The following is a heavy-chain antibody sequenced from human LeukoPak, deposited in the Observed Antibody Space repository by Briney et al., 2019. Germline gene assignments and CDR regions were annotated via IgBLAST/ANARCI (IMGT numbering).Heavy chain of an antibody. D-gene: IGHD2-21*02. V-gene: IGHV3-23*01. CDR3: ANRSKSRLLFRDPGLDY. CDR2: ISGSGGST. Sequence: GGSLRLSCAASGFTFSSYAMSWVRQAPGKGLEWVSAISGSGGSTYYADSVKGRFTISRDNSKNTLYLQMNSLRAEDTAVYYCANRSKSRLLFRDPGLDYWGQGTLVTVSS. J-gene: IGHJ4*02. CDR1: GFTFSSYA.